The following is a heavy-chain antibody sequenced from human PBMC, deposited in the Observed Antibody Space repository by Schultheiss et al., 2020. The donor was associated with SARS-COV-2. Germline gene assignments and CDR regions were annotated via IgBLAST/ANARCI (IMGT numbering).Heavy chain of an antibody. Sequence: SVKVSCKASGGTFSSYAISWVRQAPGQGLEWMGGIIPIFGTANYAQKFQGRVTITADESTSTAYMELSSLRSEDTAVYYCARLHGDYFDRNWFDPWGQGILVTVSS. V-gene: IGHV1-69*13. D-gene: IGHD4-17*01. CDR3: ARLHGDYFDRNWFDP. CDR1: GGTFSSYA. CDR2: IIPIFGTA. J-gene: IGHJ5*02.